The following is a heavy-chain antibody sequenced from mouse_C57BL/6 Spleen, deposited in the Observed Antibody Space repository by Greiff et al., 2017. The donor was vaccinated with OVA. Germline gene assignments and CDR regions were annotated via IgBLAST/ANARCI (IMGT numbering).Heavy chain of an antibody. CDR2: INPNNGGT. D-gene: IGHD1-1*01. J-gene: IGHJ3*01. V-gene: IGHV1-26*01. Sequence: VQLQQSGPELVKPGASVKISCKASGYTFTDYYMNWVKQSHGKSLEWIGDINPNNGGTSYNQKFKGKATLTVDKSSSTAYMELRSLTSEDSAVYYCASSRRFAYWGQGTLVTVSA. CDR1: GYTFTDYY. CDR3: ASSRRFAY.